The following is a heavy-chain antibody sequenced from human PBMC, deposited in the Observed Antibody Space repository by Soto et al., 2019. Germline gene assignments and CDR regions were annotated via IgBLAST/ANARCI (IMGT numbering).Heavy chain of an antibody. CDR2: IHDSGST. J-gene: IGHJ4*02. CDR1: GGSVGSGRHY. V-gene: IGHV4-61*01. CDR3: ARGWDAGY. D-gene: IGHD6-19*01. Sequence: QVQLQESGPGLVKPSETLSLTCTVSGGSVGSGRHYWSWIRQPPGKGLEWIGYIHDSGSTNYVSSLTSRVPLSADPSRNQFFLKVYSVTAADTAVYYCARGWDAGYWGQGTLVTVSS.